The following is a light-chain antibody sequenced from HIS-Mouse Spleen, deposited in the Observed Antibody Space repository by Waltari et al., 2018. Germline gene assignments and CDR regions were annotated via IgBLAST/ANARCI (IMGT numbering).Light chain of an antibody. J-gene: IGLJ3*02. CDR3: SSYTSSSTLV. Sequence: SALPQPASVSGSPGQSITIPCTGTSSDVGGYNYVSLYQQHLGKAPKLMFYEVSNRPSGVSNRFSGSKSGNTASLTISGLQAEDEADYYCSSYTSSSTLVFGGGTKLTVL. CDR1: SSDVGGYNY. V-gene: IGLV2-14*01. CDR2: EVS.